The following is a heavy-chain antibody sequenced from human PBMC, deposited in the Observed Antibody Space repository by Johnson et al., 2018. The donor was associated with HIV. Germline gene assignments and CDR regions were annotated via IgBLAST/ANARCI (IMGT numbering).Heavy chain of an antibody. D-gene: IGHD3-3*01. V-gene: IGHV3-30-3*02. CDR2: ISYDGSIK. Sequence: QVQLVESGGGVVQPGRSLRLSCAASGFTFSSYAMHWVRQAPGKGLEWVGVISYDGSIKYYADSVKGRFTISRDNSKNTLYLQMNSLTTEDTAVYYCANDFWSGSGIWGQGTMVTVSS. CDR3: ANDFWSGSGI. CDR1: GFTFSSYA. J-gene: IGHJ3*02.